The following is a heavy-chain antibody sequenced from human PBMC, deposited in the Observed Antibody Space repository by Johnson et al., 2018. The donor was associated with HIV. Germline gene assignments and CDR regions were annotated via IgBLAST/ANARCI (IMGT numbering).Heavy chain of an antibody. D-gene: IGHD1-26*01. V-gene: IGHV3-13*01. J-gene: IGHJ3*02. CDR1: GFTFSSYD. CDR2: IGTAGDT. CDR3: ARGLWATTPGGAFDI. Sequence: MLLVESGGGLVQPGGSLRLSCAASGFTFSSYDMHWVRQATGKGLEWVSAIGTAGDTYYTGSVKGRFTISRENAKNSLYLQMNSLRAGDTAVYYCARGLWATTPGGAFDIWGQGTMVTVSS.